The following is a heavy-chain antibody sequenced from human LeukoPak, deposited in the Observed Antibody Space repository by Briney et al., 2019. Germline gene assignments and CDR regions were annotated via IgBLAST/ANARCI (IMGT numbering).Heavy chain of an antibody. J-gene: IGHJ4*02. CDR2: IYSGGIT. CDR3: ARRHSSGSN. D-gene: IGHD6-19*01. Sequence: SGGSLSLSCAASGFTVTTNYMSGVRPAPGKGLEWVSVIYSGGITYYADSVKGRFTISRDSSKNTLYLQMNSLRVEDTAVYYCARRHSSGSNWGQGTLVTVSS. CDR1: GFTVTTNY. V-gene: IGHV3-66*02.